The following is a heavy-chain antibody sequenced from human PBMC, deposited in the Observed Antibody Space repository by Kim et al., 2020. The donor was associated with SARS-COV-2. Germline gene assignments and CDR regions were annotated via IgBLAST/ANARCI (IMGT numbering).Heavy chain of an antibody. J-gene: IGHJ4*02. CDR3: ASGGEPYGSGNYASSEGTSLDY. D-gene: IGHD3-10*01. V-gene: IGHV1-69*13. CDR1: GGTFSSYA. CDR2: IIPIFGTA. Sequence: SVKVSCKASGGTFSSYAISWVRQAPGQGLEWMGGIIPIFGTANYAQKFQGRVTITADESTSTAYMELSSLRSEDTAVYYCASGGEPYGSGNYASSEGTSLDYWGQGTLVTVSS.